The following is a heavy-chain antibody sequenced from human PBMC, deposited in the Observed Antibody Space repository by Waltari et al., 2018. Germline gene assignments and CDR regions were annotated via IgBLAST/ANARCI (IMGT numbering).Heavy chain of an antibody. D-gene: IGHD3-10*01. J-gene: IGHJ3*02. Sequence: QVQLQESGPGLWKPSETLSLTCTVSGGSIGSYYWCCTRHPPGKGLEWIGYIYYSGSTNYNPSLKSRVTISVDTSKNQFSLKLSSVTAADTAVYYCARPRRGGYYGRSAFDIWGQGTMVTVSS. CDR2: IYYSGST. V-gene: IGHV4-59*08. CDR3: ARPRRGGYYGRSAFDI. CDR1: GGSIGSYY.